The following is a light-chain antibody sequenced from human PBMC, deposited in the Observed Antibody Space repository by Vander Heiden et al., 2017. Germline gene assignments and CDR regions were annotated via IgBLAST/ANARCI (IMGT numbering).Light chain of an antibody. V-gene: IGKV1-39*01. CDR3: QQTDSTPIT. Sequence: DIQLTRSPSSLSASVGDRVTITCRASQYISPYVNWFQNKPGKAPKLLVSTSTSRQSGVPSRFSGCESGTDFTLTISRLQPEDFATYYCQQTDSTPITFGGGTKVEI. CDR2: TST. CDR1: QYISPY. J-gene: IGKJ4*01.